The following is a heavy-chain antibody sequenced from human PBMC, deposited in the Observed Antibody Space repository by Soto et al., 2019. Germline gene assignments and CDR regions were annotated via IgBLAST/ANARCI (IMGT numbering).Heavy chain of an antibody. V-gene: IGHV2-5*02. CDR2: IYWDGDK. CDR1: GFSLSTSAVG. J-gene: IGHJ6*02. CDR3: VHSRGSPQYYYYYSLDV. D-gene: IGHD1-26*01. Sequence: QITLKESSPALVKPTQTLTLTCSFSGFSLSTSAVGVGWIRQPPGKALEWLALIYWDGDKRYSPSLKSRLTITKDTSKNQVVLTMTNMDPVDTATYFCVHSRGSPQYYYYYSLDVWGQGTTVTLSS.